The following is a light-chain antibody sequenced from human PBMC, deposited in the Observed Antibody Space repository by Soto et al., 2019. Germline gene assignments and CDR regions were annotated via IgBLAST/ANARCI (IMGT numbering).Light chain of an antibody. V-gene: IGKV3-20*01. CDR3: HQYDNTPQT. CDR2: AAS. J-gene: IGKJ2*01. Sequence: EIVWMQSPGTLSLSPGERATLFCRASQSMKRRYLAWYQKNPGQDPRALIYAASNRATGIPDRFSGSGSGTDFSLTISRLEPEDFAVYECHQYDNTPQTFGQGTKVDIK. CDR1: QSMKRRY.